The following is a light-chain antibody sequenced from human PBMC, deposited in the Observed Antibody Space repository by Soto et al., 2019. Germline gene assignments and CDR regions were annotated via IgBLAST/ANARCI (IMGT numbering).Light chain of an antibody. CDR2: NSV. CDR3: QHSHSNPIT. J-gene: IGKJ4*01. Sequence: QMTQSPSSLSASVGDRVTLTCWASQSIGIYLNWYQQKPGKDPKILISNSVGLQSGVPPRFSGSGSWTDFTLTITSLQPEDFETYYCQHSHSNPITFGGGTKVDIK. V-gene: IGKV1-39*01. CDR1: QSIGIY.